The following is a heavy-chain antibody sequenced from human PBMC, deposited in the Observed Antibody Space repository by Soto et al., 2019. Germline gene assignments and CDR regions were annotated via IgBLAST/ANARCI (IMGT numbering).Heavy chain of an antibody. D-gene: IGHD5-18*01. V-gene: IGHV1-3*01. CDR3: VRDASSGYRGWWDP. J-gene: IGHJ5*02. Sequence: QVHLVQSGAEVKKTGAPVKLSCKASGYSFSSYAIHWVRQAPGQNLEWMGWINVGNGYTKYSQKFQGRVTITRDTSASTVYMDLSSLRSEDTAVYYCVRDASSGYRGWWDPWGQGTLVTVSS. CDR2: INVGNGYT. CDR1: GYSFSSYA.